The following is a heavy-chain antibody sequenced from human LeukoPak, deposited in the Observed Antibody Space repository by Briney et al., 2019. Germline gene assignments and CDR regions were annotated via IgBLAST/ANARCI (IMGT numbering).Heavy chain of an antibody. D-gene: IGHD3-10*01. V-gene: IGHV7-4-1*02. J-gene: IGHJ4*02. CDR1: GYTFISYA. CDR2: INTNTGNP. Sequence: ASVKVSCKASGYTFISYAMNWVRQAPGQGLEWMGWINTNTGNPTYDQGFTGRFVFSLDTSVSTAYLQISSLKAEDTAVYYCAREAMLLWFGNSRPFDYWGQGTLVTVSS. CDR3: AREAMLLWFGNSRPFDY.